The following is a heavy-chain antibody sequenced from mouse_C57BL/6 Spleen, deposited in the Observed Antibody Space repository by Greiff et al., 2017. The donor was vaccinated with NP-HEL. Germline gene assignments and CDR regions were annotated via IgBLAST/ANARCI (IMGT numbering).Heavy chain of an antibody. V-gene: IGHV1-55*01. CDR3: ANLPYDYEGFAY. D-gene: IGHD2-4*01. CDR1: GYTFTSYW. Sequence: QVQLKQPGAELVKPGASVKMSCKASGYTFTSYWITWVKQRPGQGLEWIGDIYPGSGSTNYNEKFKSKATLTVDTSSSTAYMQLSSLTSEDSAVYYCANLPYDYEGFAYWGQVTLVTVSA. J-gene: IGHJ3*01. CDR2: IYPGSGST.